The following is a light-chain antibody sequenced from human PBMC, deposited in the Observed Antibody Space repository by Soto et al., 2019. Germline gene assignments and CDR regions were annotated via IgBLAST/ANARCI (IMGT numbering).Light chain of an antibody. V-gene: IGKV3-15*01. J-gene: IGKJ1*01. CDR3: QQYNNWPRT. CDR1: QSISSN. Sequence: MTESPATLSVSPGETATLTRRASQSISSNFAWYQQKPGQAPRLLIYGAFTRATGIPARFSGSGSGTEVTLTISSLQSDDSAVYYCQQYNNWPRTFGQGTKVDIK. CDR2: GAF.